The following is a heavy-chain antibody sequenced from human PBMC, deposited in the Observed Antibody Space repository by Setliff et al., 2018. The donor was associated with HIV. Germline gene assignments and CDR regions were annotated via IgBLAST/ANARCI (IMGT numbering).Heavy chain of an antibody. CDR1: GFTFSSFW. J-gene: IGHJ3*02. D-gene: IGHD5-18*01. V-gene: IGHV3-7*04. CDR3: ARDDSNGNTDAFDI. CDR2: RKQDGSKA. Sequence: AGGSLRLSCAASGFTFSSFWRSWVRQAPGKGLEWVADRKQDGSKAYYMDSVKGRFTISRDNPKNSLYLQMTSLRAEDTAVYYCARDDSNGNTDAFDIWGQGTTVTVSS.